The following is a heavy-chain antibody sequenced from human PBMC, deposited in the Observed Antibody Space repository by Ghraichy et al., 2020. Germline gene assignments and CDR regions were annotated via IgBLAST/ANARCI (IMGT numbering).Heavy chain of an antibody. CDR2: IKQDESEK. Sequence: GGSLRLSCAASGFTFSNYWMTWVRQAPGKGLEWVANIKQDESEKYYVDSVKGRFTISRDNAKNSMYLQMNSLRAEDTAVYYCARTETGTPFCYHMDVWGKGTTVTVSS. D-gene: IGHD1-1*01. V-gene: IGHV3-7*03. J-gene: IGHJ6*03. CDR3: ARTETGTPFCYHMDV. CDR1: GFTFSNYW.